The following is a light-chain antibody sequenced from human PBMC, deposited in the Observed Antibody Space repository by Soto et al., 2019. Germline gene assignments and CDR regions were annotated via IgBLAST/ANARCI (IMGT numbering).Light chain of an antibody. CDR2: RTS. J-gene: IGKJ2*01. CDR3: QRYNSDSV. CDR1: QTISGW. Sequence: DIQMTQSPSTLSAFVGDRVTITCRASQTISGWLAWYQQKPGKAPHLLIYRTSSLESGVPSRFGGSGSGTDFTLTIDNLQPDDFATYYCQRYNSDSVFGQGTKLEMK. V-gene: IGKV1-5*03.